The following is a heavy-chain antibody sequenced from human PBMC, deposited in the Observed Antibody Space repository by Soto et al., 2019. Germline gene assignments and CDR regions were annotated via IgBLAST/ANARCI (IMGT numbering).Heavy chain of an antibody. J-gene: IGHJ3*02. V-gene: IGHV1-58*01. CDR1: GFTFTSSA. Sequence: SVKVSCKASGFTFTSSAVQWVRQARGQRLEWIGWIVVGSGNTNYAQKFQERVTITRDMSTSTAYMELSSLRSEDTAVYYCAAARYYYDSSGPSNDAFDIWGQGTMVTVSS. CDR2: IVVGSGNT. CDR3: AAARYYYDSSGPSNDAFDI. D-gene: IGHD3-22*01.